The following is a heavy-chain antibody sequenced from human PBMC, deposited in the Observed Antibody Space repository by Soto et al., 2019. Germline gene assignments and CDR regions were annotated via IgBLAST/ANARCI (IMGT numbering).Heavy chain of an antibody. J-gene: IGHJ4*02. CDR1: GFTFSDYY. V-gene: IGHV3-11*01. CDR2: ISGSTTGI. D-gene: IGHD6-13*01. CDR3: ARVGAVGIYYFDY. Sequence: QVQLVESGGGLVKPGGYLRLSCAASGFTFSDYYMAWIRQAPGRGLEWISYISGSTTGIYYADSVKGRFTISRDNAKTSLYLQMSSLRAEDTAVYYCARVGAVGIYYFDYWGQGTLVTVSS.